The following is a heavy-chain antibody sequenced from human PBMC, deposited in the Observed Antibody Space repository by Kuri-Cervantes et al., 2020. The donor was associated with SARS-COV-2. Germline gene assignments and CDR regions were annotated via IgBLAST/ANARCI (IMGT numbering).Heavy chain of an antibody. D-gene: IGHD2-15*01. CDR1: GFTFSSYW. CDR3: ARISIWVVAATLFLAYYYYYYGMDV. J-gene: IGHJ6*02. CDR2: INSDGSTT. V-gene: IGHV3-74*01. Sequence: GESLKISCAASGFTFSSYWMHWVRQAPGKGLVWVSRINSDGSTTSYADSVKGRFTISRDNAKNTLYLQMNSLRAEDTAVYYCARISIWVVAATLFLAYYYYYYGMDVWGQGTTVTVSS.